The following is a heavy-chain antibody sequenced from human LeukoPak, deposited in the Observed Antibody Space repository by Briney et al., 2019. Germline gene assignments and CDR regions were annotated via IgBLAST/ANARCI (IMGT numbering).Heavy chain of an antibody. CDR2: ISGSGGST. V-gene: IGHV3-23*01. CDR3: ARGRLALDAFDI. Sequence: PGGSLRLSCAASGFTFSSYAMSWVRQAPGKGLEWVSAISGSGGSTYYADSVKGRFTISRDNSKNTLYLQMNSLRAEDTAVYYCARGRLALDAFDIWGQGTMVTVSS. D-gene: IGHD5-12*01. CDR1: GFTFSSYA. J-gene: IGHJ3*02.